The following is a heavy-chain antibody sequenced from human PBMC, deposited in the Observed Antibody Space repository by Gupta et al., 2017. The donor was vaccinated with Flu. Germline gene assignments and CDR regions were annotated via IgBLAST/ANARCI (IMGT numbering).Heavy chain of an antibody. Sequence: EVELVESGGGLVQPGGSLKLSCAASGFTFSGSTMHWVRQAPGNGLEWISRIRSKANSDATAYGASVKGRFTISRDDSKNTAYLQMNSLETEDTAVYYCGGGMDGGWFDPRGQGTQVTVSP. D-gene: IGHD2-15*01. V-gene: IGHV3-73*01. CDR1: GFTFSGST. CDR3: GGGMDGGWFDP. J-gene: IGHJ5*02. CDR2: IRSKANSDAT.